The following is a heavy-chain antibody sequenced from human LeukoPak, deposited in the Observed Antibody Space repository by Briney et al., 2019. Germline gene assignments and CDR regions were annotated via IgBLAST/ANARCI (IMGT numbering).Heavy chain of an antibody. CDR2: INHRGDT. CDR3: ARGSTISETGYFDY. Sequence: PSETLSLTCAVYGGSFSSYYWCCIRQSPGKGLEWIAEINHRGDTNYNPSVKSRVTISVDTSKNQFSLKVTSLTAADTAVYYCARGSTISETGYFDYWGQGTLVTVSS. J-gene: IGHJ4*03. CDR1: GGSFSSYY. D-gene: IGHD1-1*01. V-gene: IGHV4-34*01.